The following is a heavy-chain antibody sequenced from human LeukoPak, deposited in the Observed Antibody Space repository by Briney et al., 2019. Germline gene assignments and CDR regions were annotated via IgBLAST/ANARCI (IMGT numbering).Heavy chain of an antibody. J-gene: IGHJ4*02. CDR3: AKVVSSSWYLSD. Sequence: GGSLRLSCAASGFTFTSYSMNWVRQAPGKGLEWVAVISYDGSNKYYADSVKGRFTISRDNSKNTLYLQMNSLRAEDTAVYYRAKVVSSSWYLSDWGQGTLVTVSS. CDR2: ISYDGSNK. D-gene: IGHD6-13*01. V-gene: IGHV3-30*18. CDR1: GFTFTSYS.